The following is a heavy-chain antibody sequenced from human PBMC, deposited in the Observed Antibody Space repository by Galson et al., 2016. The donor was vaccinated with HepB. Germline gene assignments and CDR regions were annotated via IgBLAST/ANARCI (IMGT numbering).Heavy chain of an antibody. CDR1: GFTFSRYA. Sequence: SLRLSCAASGFTFSRYAMSWVRQAPGKGLEWVSAMNGGGSSTHYADSVKGRFTISRDNSKNTLYLQMKSLRADDTAVYYCAQDQGDRVAAPDHWGQGTLVTVSS. CDR3: AQDQGDRVAAPDH. D-gene: IGHD2-15*01. V-gene: IGHV3-23*01. J-gene: IGHJ1*01. CDR2: MNGGGSST.